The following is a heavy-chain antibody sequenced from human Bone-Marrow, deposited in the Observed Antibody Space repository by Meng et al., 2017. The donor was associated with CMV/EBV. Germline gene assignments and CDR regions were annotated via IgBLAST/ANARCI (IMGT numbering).Heavy chain of an antibody. CDR1: GFTFSSFI. J-gene: IGHJ4*02. CDR2: ISSSQKYK. V-gene: IGHV3-21*01. Sequence: GGSLRLSCAASGFTFSSFIMNWVRQAPGKGLEWLSSISSSQKYKHYADSVRGRFTISRDDAKNSLYLQMNSLRLEDTAVYYCARTTLFDFWGQGALVTVSS. D-gene: IGHD1-14*01. CDR3: ARTTLFDF.